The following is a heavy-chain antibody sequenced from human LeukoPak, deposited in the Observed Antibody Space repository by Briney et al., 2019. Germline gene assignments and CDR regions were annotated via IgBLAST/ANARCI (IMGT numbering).Heavy chain of an antibody. Sequence: ASVKVSCKASGYTFTSYAMNWVRQAPGQGLEWMGWINTNTGNPTYAQGFTGRFVSSLDTSVSTAYLQISSLKAEDTAVYYCARDRITMVRGPGGFDPWGQGTLVTVSS. CDR2: INTNTGNP. CDR1: GYTFTSYA. CDR3: ARDRITMVRGPGGFDP. D-gene: IGHD3-10*01. V-gene: IGHV7-4-1*02. J-gene: IGHJ5*02.